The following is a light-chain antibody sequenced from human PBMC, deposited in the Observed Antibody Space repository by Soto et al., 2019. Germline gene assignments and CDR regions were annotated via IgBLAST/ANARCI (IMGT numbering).Light chain of an antibody. CDR3: QQYGSSLGIT. Sequence: EMVLTQSPGTLSSSPGERTTLSCMASQSASSSYLAWYQQKPGQAPRLLICGASSRATGIPDRFSGSGSGTDFTLTITGLEPEDFAVYYCQQYGSSLGITCGQRTRLVIK. J-gene: IGKJ5*01. V-gene: IGKV3-20*01. CDR2: GAS. CDR1: QSASSSY.